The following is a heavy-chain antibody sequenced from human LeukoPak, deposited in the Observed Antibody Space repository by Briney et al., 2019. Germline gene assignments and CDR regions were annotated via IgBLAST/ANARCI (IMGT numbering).Heavy chain of an antibody. Sequence: GGSLRLSCAASGFTFSSHAMSWVRQAPGKGLEWVSAISGGGVSTHYADSVKGRFTISRDNSKNTLYLQMNSLRAEDTAVYYCASPYGDYLPDYWGQGTLVTVSS. CDR2: ISGGGVST. CDR1: GFTFSSHA. CDR3: ASPYGDYLPDY. J-gene: IGHJ4*02. D-gene: IGHD4-17*01. V-gene: IGHV3-23*01.